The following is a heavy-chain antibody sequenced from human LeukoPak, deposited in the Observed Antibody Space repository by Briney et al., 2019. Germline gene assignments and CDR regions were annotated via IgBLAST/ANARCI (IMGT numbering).Heavy chain of an antibody. Sequence: SCKASGGTFSSKDITWVRQAPGKGLEWVAVISYDGSNKYYADSVKGRFTISRDNSKNTLYLQMNSLRAEDTAVYYCARGTIGFCDYWGQGTLVTVSS. D-gene: IGHD1-1*01. CDR3: ARGTIGFCDY. CDR2: ISYDGSNK. V-gene: IGHV3-30-3*01. CDR1: GGTFSSKD. J-gene: IGHJ4*02.